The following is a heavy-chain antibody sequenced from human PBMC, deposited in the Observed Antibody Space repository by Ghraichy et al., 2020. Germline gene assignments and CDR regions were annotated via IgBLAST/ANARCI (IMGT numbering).Heavy chain of an antibody. J-gene: IGHJ4*02. CDR2: ISSSSSTI. CDR1: GFTFSSYS. CDR3: ARDSKQWLARGITDY. Sequence: GGSLRLSCAASGFTFSSYSMNWVRQAPGKGLEWVSYISSSSSTIYYADSVKGRFTISRDNAKNSLYLQMNSLRDEDTAVYYCARDSKQWLARGITDYWGQGTLVTVSS. D-gene: IGHD6-19*01. V-gene: IGHV3-48*02.